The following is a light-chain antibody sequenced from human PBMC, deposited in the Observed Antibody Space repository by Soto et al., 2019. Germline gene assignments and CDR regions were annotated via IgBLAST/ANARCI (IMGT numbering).Light chain of an antibody. J-gene: IGKJ4*01. CDR3: QQYDNLPLS. CDR1: QDITTS. Sequence: DIQMTQSPSFLSASVGDRVTITCQASQDITTSLNWYQQKPGKAPKLLMYDTSNLETGVPSRYSRSGSGIDFTFTISSLQAEDIATYYCQQYDNLPLSFGGGTKVEIK. V-gene: IGKV1-33*01. CDR2: DTS.